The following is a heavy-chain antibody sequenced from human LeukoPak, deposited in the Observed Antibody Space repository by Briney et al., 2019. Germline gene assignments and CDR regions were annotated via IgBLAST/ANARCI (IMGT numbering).Heavy chain of an antibody. V-gene: IGHV4-39*07. J-gene: IGHJ4*02. D-gene: IGHD6-13*01. Sequence: SETLSLTCTVSGGSIGSSSYYWGWIRQPPGKGLEWIGSIYYCGSTYYNPSLKSRVTISVDTSKNQFSLKLSSVTAADTAVYYCSKAAAGTRVDYWGQGTLVTVSS. CDR3: SKAAAGTRVDY. CDR1: GGSIGSSSYY. CDR2: IYYCGST.